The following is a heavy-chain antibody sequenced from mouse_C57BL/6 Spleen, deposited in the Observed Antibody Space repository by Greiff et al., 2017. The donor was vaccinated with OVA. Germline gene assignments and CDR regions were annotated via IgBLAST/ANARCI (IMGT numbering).Heavy chain of an antibody. Sequence: DAGGGLVQPKGSLKLSCAASGFSFNTYAMNWVRQAPGKGLEWVARIRSKSNNYATYYADSVKDRFTISRDDSESMLYLQMNNLKTEDTAMYYCVRHGAPGAMDYWGQGTSVTVSS. CDR3: VRHGAPGAMDY. J-gene: IGHJ4*01. CDR2: IRSKSNNYAT. CDR1: GFSFNTYA. V-gene: IGHV10-1*01.